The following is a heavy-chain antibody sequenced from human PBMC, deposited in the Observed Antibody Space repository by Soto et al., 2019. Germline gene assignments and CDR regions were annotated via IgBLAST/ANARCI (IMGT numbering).Heavy chain of an antibody. D-gene: IGHD2-2*01. CDR2: IYYSGST. V-gene: IGHV4-30-4*01. Sequence: SETLSLTCTVSGGSISSGDYYWSWIRQPPGKGLEWIGYIYYSGSTYYNPSLKSRVTISVDTSKNQFSLKLSSVTAADTAVYYCARDSRGHQLLDLHGMDVWGQGTTVTVSS. J-gene: IGHJ6*02. CDR3: ARDSRGHQLLDLHGMDV. CDR1: GGSISSGDYY.